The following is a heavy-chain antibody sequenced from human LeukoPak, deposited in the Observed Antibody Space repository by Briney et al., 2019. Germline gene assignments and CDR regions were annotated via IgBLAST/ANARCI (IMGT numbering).Heavy chain of an antibody. Sequence: GGSLRLFCAASGFIFSSYAMSWVRQSPGKGLEWVSAISGSGGSIYCADTAKARFTISRDNYKNTMNLQMNNLRAEETAVYYCAKGGTSYYDFWSGYRFDYWGQGTLVTVSS. CDR1: GFIFSSYA. CDR2: ISGSGGSI. V-gene: IGHV3-23*01. J-gene: IGHJ4*02. D-gene: IGHD3-3*01. CDR3: AKGGTSYYDFWSGYRFDY.